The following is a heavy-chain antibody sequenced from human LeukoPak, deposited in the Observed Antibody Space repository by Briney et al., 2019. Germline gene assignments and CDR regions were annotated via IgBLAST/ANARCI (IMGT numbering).Heavy chain of an antibody. D-gene: IGHD3-22*01. V-gene: IGHV3-7*01. CDR1: GFTFSSYW. CDR3: AREPSSGYYSPHLYY. J-gene: IGHJ4*02. Sequence: PGGSLRLSCAASGFTFSSYWMSWVRQAPGKGLEWVAYIKQDGSEKYYVDSVKGRFTISSDNAKNSLYLQINSLRAEYTAVYYCAREPSSGYYSPHLYYCGEGTLVTVS. CDR2: IKQDGSEK.